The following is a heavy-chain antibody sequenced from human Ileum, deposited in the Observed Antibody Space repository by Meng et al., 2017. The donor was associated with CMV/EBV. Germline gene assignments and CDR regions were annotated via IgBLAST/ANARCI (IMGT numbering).Heavy chain of an antibody. V-gene: IGHV4-59*01. J-gene: IGHJ5*02. D-gene: IGHD3-22*01. CDR3: ARDVSYYYDTSLGVWFDP. CDR1: GGSISSYY. Sequence: GSLRLSCTVSGGSISSYYWSWIRQPPGKGLEWIGYIYYSGSPNYNPSLKSRVTMSVDTSKNQFSLKLSSVTAADTAVYYCARDVSYYYDTSLGVWFDPWGQATLVTVSS. CDR2: IYYSGSP.